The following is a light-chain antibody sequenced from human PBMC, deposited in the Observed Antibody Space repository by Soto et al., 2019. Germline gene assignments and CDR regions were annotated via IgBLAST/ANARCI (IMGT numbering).Light chain of an antibody. J-gene: IGKJ4*01. V-gene: IGKV3-11*01. CDR3: QQRSNWPLT. Sequence: EIVLTQSPATLSLSPGERATLSCRASQSVSSYLAWYQQTPGQAPRLLIYDESHRATGIPARFSGSGSVTDFTLTISSLEPEDFAVYYCQQRSNWPLTFGGGPKVELK. CDR1: QSVSSY. CDR2: DES.